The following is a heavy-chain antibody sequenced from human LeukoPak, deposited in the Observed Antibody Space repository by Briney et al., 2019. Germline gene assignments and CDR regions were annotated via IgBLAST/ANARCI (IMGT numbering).Heavy chain of an antibody. CDR2: IYYSGST. J-gene: IGHJ4*02. V-gene: IGHV4-59*12. D-gene: IGHD3-22*01. CDR1: GGSISSYY. Sequence: SETLSLTCTVSGGSISSYYWSWIRQPPGKGLEWIGSIYYSGSTYYNPSLKSRVTISVDTSKNQFSLKLSSVTAADTAVYYCAREIPTMIVVHWGQGTLVTVSS. CDR3: AREIPTMIVVH.